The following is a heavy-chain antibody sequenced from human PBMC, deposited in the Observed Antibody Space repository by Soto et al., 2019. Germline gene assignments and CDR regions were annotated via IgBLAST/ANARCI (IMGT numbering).Heavy chain of an antibody. CDR1: GFTFSNFA. J-gene: IGHJ4*02. D-gene: IGHD6-13*01. V-gene: IGHV3-64*07. Sequence: EVQLAESGGGLVQPGGSLRLSCAASGFTFSNFAVHWVRQAPGKGPEFVSGISSTVASIFYADSVKGRVTISRDNSKNTVNLQMGSLKPEDTAVYYCARARIGAAGTKDYFDFWGRGTLVTVSS. CDR2: ISSTVASI. CDR3: ARARIGAAGTKDYFDF.